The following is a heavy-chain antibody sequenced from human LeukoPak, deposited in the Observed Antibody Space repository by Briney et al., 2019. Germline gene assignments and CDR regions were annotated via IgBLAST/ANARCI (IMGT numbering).Heavy chain of an antibody. CDR3: AKANDLLTGSSSYYYYGMDV. D-gene: IGHD3-9*01. J-gene: IGHJ6*02. CDR2: ISGGGSNT. V-gene: IGHV3-23*01. Sequence: PGGSLRLSCAASGFTFSSYAMSWVRQAPGKGLEWVSAISGGGSNTYYAGSVKGRFTISRDNSKNTLYLQMNSLRAEDRAIYYCAKANDLLTGSSSYYYYGMDVWGQGTTVTVSS. CDR1: GFTFSSYA.